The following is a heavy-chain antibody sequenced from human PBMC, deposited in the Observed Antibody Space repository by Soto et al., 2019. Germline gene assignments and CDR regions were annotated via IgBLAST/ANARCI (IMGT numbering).Heavy chain of an antibody. CDR2: ISAYNGNT. CDR3: ARVLEVKTGFYYYYGMDV. D-gene: IGHD2-21*01. V-gene: IGHV1-18*04. J-gene: IGHJ6*02. CDR1: GYTFTSYG. Sequence: ASVKVSCKASGYTFTSYGISWVRQAPGQGLEWMGWISAYNGNTNYAQKLQGRVTMTTDTSTSTAYMELRSLRSDDTAVYYCARVLEVKTGFYYYYGMDVWGQGTTVTVSS.